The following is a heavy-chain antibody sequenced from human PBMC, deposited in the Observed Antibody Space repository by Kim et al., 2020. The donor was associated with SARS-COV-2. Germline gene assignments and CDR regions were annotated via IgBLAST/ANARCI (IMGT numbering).Heavy chain of an antibody. D-gene: IGHD6-13*01. CDR2: ISYDGSNK. J-gene: IGHJ4*02. V-gene: IGHV3-33*05. CDR3: AREPRRAAAKGDY. CDR1: GFTFSSYG. Sequence: GGSLRLSCAASGFTFSSYGMHWVRQAPGKWLEWVAVISYDGSNKYYADSVKGRFTISRDNSKNTLYLQMNSLRAEDTAVYYCAREPRRAAAKGDYWGQGTLVTVSS.